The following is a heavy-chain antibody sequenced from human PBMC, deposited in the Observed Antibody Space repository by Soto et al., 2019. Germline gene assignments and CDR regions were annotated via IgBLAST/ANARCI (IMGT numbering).Heavy chain of an antibody. V-gene: IGHV3-23*01. CDR1: GFTFDSFA. CDR3: ARGAVMPDS. Sequence: GGSLRLSCAASGFTFDSFAMSWVRQAPGKGLEWVSAISASGGSTFYADSVKGRFTISRDSSKNTLYLQMNSLRAEDTAVYYCARGAVMPDSWGQGTLVTVSS. D-gene: IGHD3-16*01. J-gene: IGHJ4*02. CDR2: ISASGGST.